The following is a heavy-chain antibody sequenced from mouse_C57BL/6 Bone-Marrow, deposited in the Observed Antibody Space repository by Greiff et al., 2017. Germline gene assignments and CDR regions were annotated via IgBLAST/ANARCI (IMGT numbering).Heavy chain of an antibody. CDR1: GFTFSDYY. Sequence: EVQGVESGGGLVQPGGSLKLSCAASGFTFSDYYMYWVRQTPEKRLEWVAYISNGGGSTYYPDTVKGRFTISRDNAKNTLYLQMSRLKSEDTAMYYCARGLPRFAYWGQGTLVTVSA. V-gene: IGHV5-12*01. J-gene: IGHJ3*01. D-gene: IGHD2-4*01. CDR3: ARGLPRFAY. CDR2: ISNGGGST.